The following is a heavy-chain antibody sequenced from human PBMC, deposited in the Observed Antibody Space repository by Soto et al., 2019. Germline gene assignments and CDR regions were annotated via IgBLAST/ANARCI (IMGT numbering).Heavy chain of an antibody. CDR3: ARDEDSSGYYYDY. Sequence: GSSVKVCCKASGYTFTEFGLIWVRQAPGEGPEWMGWVSAYNGNTNYAQRLQGRVTMTTDTSTSTAYMELRSLRSDDTAVYYCARDEDSSGYYYDYWG. CDR2: VSAYNGNT. J-gene: IGHJ4*01. CDR1: GYTFTEFG. V-gene: IGHV1-18*01. D-gene: IGHD3-22*01.